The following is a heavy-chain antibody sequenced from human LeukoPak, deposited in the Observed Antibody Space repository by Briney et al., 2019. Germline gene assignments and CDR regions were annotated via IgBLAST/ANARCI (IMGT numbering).Heavy chain of an antibody. CDR3: ARDAAAATGLSFDY. CDR2: INLNSGDT. V-gene: IGHV1-2*02. Sequence: GASVKVSCKASGYTFTDYYMHWVRQATGQGLEWMGWINLNSGDTKYAEKFQGRVTMTRDTSISATYLELSRLRSDDTAVYYCARDAAAATGLSFDYWGQGTLVTVSS. D-gene: IGHD6-25*01. J-gene: IGHJ4*02. CDR1: GYTFTDYY.